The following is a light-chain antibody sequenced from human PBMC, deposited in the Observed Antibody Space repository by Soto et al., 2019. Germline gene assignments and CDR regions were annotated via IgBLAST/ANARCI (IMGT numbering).Light chain of an antibody. CDR3: QQYYSTPLT. Sequence: DIVMTQSADSLALYLGESSTINCKSSQTVLYSSNNKNYLAWYQQKPGQPPKLLIYWASTRESGVPDRFSGSGSGTDFTLTISSLQAEDVAVYYCQQYYSTPLTFGGGTKVDI. J-gene: IGKJ4*01. CDR2: WAS. CDR1: QTVLYSSNNKNY. V-gene: IGKV4-1*01.